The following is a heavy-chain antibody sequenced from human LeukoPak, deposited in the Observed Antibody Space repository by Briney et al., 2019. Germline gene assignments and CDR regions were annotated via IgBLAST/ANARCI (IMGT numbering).Heavy chain of an antibody. Sequence: GGSLRLSCAASGFTFSSYEMNWVRQAPGKGLEWVSYISSSGSTIYYADSVKGRFTISRDNAKNTLYLQMNSLRAEDTAVYYCARGADTGYSSDSWGQGTLVTVSS. CDR3: ARGADTGYSSDS. D-gene: IGHD6-19*01. CDR1: GFTFSSYE. J-gene: IGHJ5*02. V-gene: IGHV3-48*03. CDR2: ISSSGSTI.